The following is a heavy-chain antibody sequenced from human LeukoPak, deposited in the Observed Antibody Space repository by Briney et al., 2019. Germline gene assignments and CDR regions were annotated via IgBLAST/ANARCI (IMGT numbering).Heavy chain of an antibody. CDR1: GSSISSSTW. CDR3: ARGGLVSRYLDH. V-gene: IGHV4-4*02. Sequence: SETLSLTCAVSGSSISSSTWWTWVRQAPGKGLEWIGEVFYSGSTNSNPSLKSRLTMSVDESKHEFSLKLASVTAADTAIYYCARGGLVSRYLDHWGQGTLVTVSP. D-gene: IGHD5/OR15-5a*01. CDR2: VFYSGST. J-gene: IGHJ4*02.